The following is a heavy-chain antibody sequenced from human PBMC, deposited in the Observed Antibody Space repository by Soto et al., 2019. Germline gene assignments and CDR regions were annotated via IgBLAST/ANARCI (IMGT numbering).Heavy chain of an antibody. CDR1: GGSLSSYY. J-gene: IGHJ4*02. V-gene: IGHV4-59*01. D-gene: IGHD6-19*01. Sequence: PSETLSVTCVVSGGSLSSYYWSWIRQPPGKGLEWIGYIYYSGSTNYNPSLKSRVTISVDTSKNQFSLKLSSVTAADTAVYYCATGYSSGWYCFDYWGQGTLVTVS. CDR2: IYYSGST. CDR3: ATGYSSGWYCFDY.